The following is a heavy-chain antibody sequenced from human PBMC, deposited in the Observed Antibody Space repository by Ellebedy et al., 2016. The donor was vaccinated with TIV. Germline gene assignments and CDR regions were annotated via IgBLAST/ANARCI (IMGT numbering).Heavy chain of an antibody. CDR2: INHSGST. J-gene: IGHJ6*02. D-gene: IGHD5-12*01. V-gene: IGHV4-34*01. CDR3: ARRRGYDSYYYYGMDV. CDR1: GGSFSGYY. Sequence: SETLSLTCAVYGGSFSGYYWSWIRQPPGKGLEWIGEINHSGSTNYNPSLKSRVTISVDTSKNQFSLKLSSVTAADTAVYYCARRRGYDSYYYYGMDVWGQGTTVTVSS.